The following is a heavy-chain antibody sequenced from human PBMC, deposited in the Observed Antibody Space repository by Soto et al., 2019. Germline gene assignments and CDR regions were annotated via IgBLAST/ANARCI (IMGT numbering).Heavy chain of an antibody. CDR2: IYYSGST. Sequence: SETLSLTCTVSGGSISSSSYYWGWIRQPPGKGLEWIGSIYYSGSTYYNPSLKSRVTISVDKSKNQFFLKLSSVTAEDTAVYYCANQPYYDILTGYYKGDYYYGMDVWGQGTTVT. CDR1: GGSISSSSYY. D-gene: IGHD3-9*01. J-gene: IGHJ6*02. CDR3: ANQPYYDILTGYYKGDYYYGMDV. V-gene: IGHV4-39*01.